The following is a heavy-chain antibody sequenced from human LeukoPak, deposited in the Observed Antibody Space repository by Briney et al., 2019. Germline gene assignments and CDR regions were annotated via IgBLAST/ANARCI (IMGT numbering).Heavy chain of an antibody. CDR3: ARECRSAWTSFDY. J-gene: IGHJ4*02. V-gene: IGHV3-30*04. D-gene: IGHD2-2*01. CDR1: GFTFSTYT. CDR2: ISSDGRNK. Sequence: GGSLRLSCAASGFTFSTYTMNWVRQAPGKGLEWVSFISSDGRNKYYADSVKGRFTISRDNSESTLFLQMNSLRAEDTAVYYCARECRSAWTSFDYWGPGTLVTVSS.